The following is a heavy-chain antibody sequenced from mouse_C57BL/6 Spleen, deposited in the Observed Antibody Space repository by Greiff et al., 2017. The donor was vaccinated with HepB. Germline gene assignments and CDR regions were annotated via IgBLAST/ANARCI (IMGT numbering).Heavy chain of an antibody. J-gene: IGHJ3*01. Sequence: VKLKQSGPGLVQPSQSLSITCTVSGFSLTSYGVHWVRQSPGKGLEWLGVIWSGGSTDYNAAFISRLSISKDNSKSQVFFKMNSLQADDTAIYYCARNSDYYGSSAWFAYWGQGTLVTVSA. CDR1: GFSLTSYG. CDR2: IWSGGST. CDR3: ARNSDYYGSSAWFAY. D-gene: IGHD1-1*01. V-gene: IGHV2-2*01.